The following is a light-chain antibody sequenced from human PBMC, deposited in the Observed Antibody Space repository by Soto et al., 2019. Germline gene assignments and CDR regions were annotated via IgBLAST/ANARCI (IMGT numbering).Light chain of an antibody. CDR3: QQYSSYPIT. Sequence: DIQMTQSPSTLSASVGDRVTITCRASQSISRWLAWCRQKPGKAPEVVIYDVSTLAFGVPSRISGSGSGTEFTLTIRNLQPDDFATYSCQQYSSYPITFGGGTKVDVK. CDR2: DVS. V-gene: IGKV1-5*01. CDR1: QSISRW. J-gene: IGKJ4*01.